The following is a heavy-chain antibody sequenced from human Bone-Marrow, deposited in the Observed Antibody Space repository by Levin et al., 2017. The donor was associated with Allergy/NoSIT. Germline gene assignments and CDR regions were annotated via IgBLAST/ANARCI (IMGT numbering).Heavy chain of an antibody. D-gene: IGHD3-10*01. Sequence: GESLKISCKASGYSFTNYWIGWVRQMPGKGLEWMGTIYPGDSHTRYSPSFQGLVTFSADKSISTAYLQWSRLKASDSAMYYCAREIYGSGSRNNWFDPWGQGTLVTVSS. CDR1: GYSFTNYW. CDR3: AREIYGSGSRNNWFDP. V-gene: IGHV5-51*01. J-gene: IGHJ5*02. CDR2: IYPGDSHT.